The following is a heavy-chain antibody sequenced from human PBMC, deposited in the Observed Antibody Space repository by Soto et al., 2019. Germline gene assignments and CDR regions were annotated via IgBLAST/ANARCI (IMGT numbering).Heavy chain of an antibody. V-gene: IGHV5-51*01. CDR2: NNSRDSNA. D-gene: IGHD6-13*01. CDR3: AAWRSSHWFDH. J-gene: IGHJ5*02. Sequence: GESLKTPRKGFGYSFSTYSIGLVRQTPGKSLEWMKNNNSRDSNARYSPSFHGHDTISVDKSISAAYLQWASLKAADTAVYYCAAWRSSHWFDHWGQGTLVTVSS. CDR1: GYSFSTYS.